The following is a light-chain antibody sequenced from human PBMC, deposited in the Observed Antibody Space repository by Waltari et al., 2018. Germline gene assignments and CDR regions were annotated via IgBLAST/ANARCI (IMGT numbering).Light chain of an antibody. CDR3: GTWDNSLSDGPWV. CDR2: DND. J-gene: IGLJ3*02. CDR1: SAGLGNNY. Sequence: QFVLTQPPSVSAAPGQKVTVSCPGSSAGLGNNYVSWYQQFPGTAPKPLIYDNDKRPSGIPDRFSGSKSGTSATLGITGLQTGDEADYYCGTWDNSLSDGPWVFGGGTKLTVL. V-gene: IGLV1-51*01.